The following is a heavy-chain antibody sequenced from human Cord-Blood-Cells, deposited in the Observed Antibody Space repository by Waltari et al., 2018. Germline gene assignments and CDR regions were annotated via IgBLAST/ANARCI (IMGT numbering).Heavy chain of an antibody. CDR2: INPNSGGT. CDR3: ARDPIEIAAAGTGAFDI. CDR1: GYTFTGNY. D-gene: IGHD6-13*01. V-gene: IGHV1-2*02. J-gene: IGHJ3*02. Sequence: QVQLVQSGAEVKKPGSSVKVSCKASGYTFTGNYMHWVRQAPGQGLEWMGWINPNSGGTNYAQKFQGRVTMTRDTSISTAYMELSRLRSDDTAVYYCARDPIEIAAAGTGAFDIWGQGTMVTVSS.